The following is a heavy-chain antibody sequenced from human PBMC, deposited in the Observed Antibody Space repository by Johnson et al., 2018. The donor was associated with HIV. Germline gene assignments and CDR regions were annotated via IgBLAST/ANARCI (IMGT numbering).Heavy chain of an antibody. J-gene: IGHJ3*02. CDR2: IYSGGNT. Sequence: QVQLVESGGGVVQPGRSLRLSCAASGFTFSSYSMHWVRQAPGKGLEWVAVIYSGGNTYYADSVKGRFTISRDNSKNTVFLQMNRLRAKDTAVYYCARGGGAPMGDAFDIWGQGTMVTVSS. D-gene: IGHD2-8*01. CDR1: GFTFSSYS. CDR3: ARGGGAPMGDAFDI. V-gene: IGHV3-30*14.